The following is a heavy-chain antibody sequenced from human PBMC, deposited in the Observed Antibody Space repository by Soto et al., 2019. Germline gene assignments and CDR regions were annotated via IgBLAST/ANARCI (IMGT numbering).Heavy chain of an antibody. CDR2: IYHSGST. CDR1: CGSISSSNW. D-gene: IGHD3-22*01. J-gene: IGHJ4*02. Sequence: PSETLSLTCAVSCGSISSSNWWSWVRQPPGKGLEWIGEIYHSGSTNYNPSLKSRVTISVDKSKNQFSLKLSSVTAADTAVYHCARWYYYDSSGYYSDYWGQGTLVTVSS. CDR3: ARWYYYDSSGYYSDY. V-gene: IGHV4-4*02.